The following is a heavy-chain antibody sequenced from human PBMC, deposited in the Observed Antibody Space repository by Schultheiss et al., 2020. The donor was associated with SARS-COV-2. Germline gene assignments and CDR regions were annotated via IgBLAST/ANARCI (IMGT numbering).Heavy chain of an antibody. CDR2: ISSSGSTI. CDR1: GFTFRSYS. J-gene: IGHJ4*02. Sequence: GGSLRLSCAASGFTFRSYSMTWIRQAPGKGLEWVSYISSSGSTIYYADSVKGRFTISRDNANNSLYLQMNSLRAEDTAVYYCARVAMTTVTELDYWGQGTLVTVSS. V-gene: IGHV3-11*04. CDR3: ARVAMTTVTELDY. D-gene: IGHD4-17*01.